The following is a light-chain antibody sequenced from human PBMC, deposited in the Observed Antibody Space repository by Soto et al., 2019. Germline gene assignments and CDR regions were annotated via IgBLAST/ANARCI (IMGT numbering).Light chain of an antibody. CDR2: KNN. CDR3: AAWDDSLSGRV. CDR1: SSNIGSQY. J-gene: IGLJ3*02. Sequence: QAVVTQPPSASGTPGQSITISCSGSSSNIGSQYVYWYQQLPGTAPTVVIYKNNERPSGVPDRFSGSKSGTSASLAISGLRSEDEADYSCAAWDDSLSGRVFGGGTKLTVL. V-gene: IGLV1-47*01.